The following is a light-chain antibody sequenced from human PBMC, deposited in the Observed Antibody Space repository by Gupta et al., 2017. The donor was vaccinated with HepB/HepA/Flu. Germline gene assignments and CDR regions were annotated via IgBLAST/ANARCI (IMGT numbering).Light chain of an antibody. J-gene: IGKJ4*01. Sequence: DSVMTETPLASPVTRGQPASISCRSRQSLVQRDGNTYLSWLQQRPGQPPRLLIYKISNRFAGVPDRFSGSGAGTDITMKISRVEAEDVGVYYCRQAKQFPITVGGGTKVEIK. CDR1: QSLVQRDGNTY. CDR2: KIS. V-gene: IGKV2-24*01. CDR3: RQAKQFPIT.